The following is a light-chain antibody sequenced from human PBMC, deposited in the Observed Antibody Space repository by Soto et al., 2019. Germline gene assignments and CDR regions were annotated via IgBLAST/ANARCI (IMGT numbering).Light chain of an antibody. CDR3: SSYTSSSTLLV. Sequence: QYALTQPASVSGSPGQSITISCTGTSSDVGGYNYVSWYQQHPGKAPKVMIYDVSNRPSGVSNRFSGSKSGNTASLTISGLQAEDEADYYCSSYTSSSTLLVFGTGTKLTVL. J-gene: IGLJ1*01. CDR1: SSDVGGYNY. CDR2: DVS. V-gene: IGLV2-14*01.